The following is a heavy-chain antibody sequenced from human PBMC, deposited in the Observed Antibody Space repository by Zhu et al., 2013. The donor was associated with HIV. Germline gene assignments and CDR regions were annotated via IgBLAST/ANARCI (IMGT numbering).Heavy chain of an antibody. D-gene: IGHD6-6*01. CDR3: ARDLYSTSSRPFDI. CDR1: GYTFTRFG. V-gene: IGHV1-18*01. CDR2: ISVYNGNT. Sequence: QLVQSGTEVKKPGASVKVSCKASGYTFTRFGISWVRQAPGQGLEWMGWISVYNGNTKYAQKVQGRVTMTTDTSTSTAYMELRSLRSDDTAVYYCARDLYSTSSRPFDIWGQGTMVTVSS. J-gene: IGHJ3*02.